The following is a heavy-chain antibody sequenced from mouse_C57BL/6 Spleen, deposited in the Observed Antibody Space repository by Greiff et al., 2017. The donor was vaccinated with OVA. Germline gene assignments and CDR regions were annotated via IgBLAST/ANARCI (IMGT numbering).Heavy chain of an antibody. CDR1: GFTFNTYA. Sequence: EVQLVESGGGLVQPKGSLKLSCAASGFTFNTYAMHWVRQAPGKGLEWVARIRSKSSNYATYYADSVKDRSTISRDDSQSMRYLQMNNLKTEDTAMYYCGRDRGGDWYFDVWGTGTTVTVSS. J-gene: IGHJ1*03. CDR3: GRDRGGDWYFDV. CDR2: IRSKSSNYAT. D-gene: IGHD3-1*01. V-gene: IGHV10-3*01.